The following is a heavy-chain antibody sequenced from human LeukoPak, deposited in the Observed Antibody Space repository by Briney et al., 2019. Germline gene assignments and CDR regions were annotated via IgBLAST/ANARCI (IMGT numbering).Heavy chain of an antibody. Sequence: NPGGSLRLSCAASGFTFSDYYMSWIRQAPGKGLEWVSYISSSSSTIYYADSVKGRFTISRDNAKNSLYLQMNSLRAEDTAMYYCAIHIKDGYSPWGQGALVTVSS. D-gene: IGHD5-24*01. V-gene: IGHV3-11*04. CDR3: AIHIKDGYSP. CDR1: GFTFSDYY. J-gene: IGHJ5*02. CDR2: ISSSSSTI.